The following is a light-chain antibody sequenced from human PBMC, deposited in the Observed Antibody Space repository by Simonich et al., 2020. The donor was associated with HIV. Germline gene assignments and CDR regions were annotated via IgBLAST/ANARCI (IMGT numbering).Light chain of an antibody. CDR1: RNILYNSNNKTY. J-gene: IGKJ1*01. V-gene: IGKV4-1*01. Sequence: DIVMTQSPDSLAVSLGERATINCKSSRNILYNSNNKTYLAWYQQKPGQPPNLLIYWASTRESGVPDRFSASGSGTDFTLTISSLQAEDVAVYYCQQYYTTPPTFGQGTKVEIK. CDR3: QQYYTTPPT. CDR2: WAS.